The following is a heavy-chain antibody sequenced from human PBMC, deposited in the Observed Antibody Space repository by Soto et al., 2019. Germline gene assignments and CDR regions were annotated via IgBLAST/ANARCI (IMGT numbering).Heavy chain of an antibody. V-gene: IGHV3-23*01. CDR3: ARRGSGSYYDY. CDR1: GFTFSSYA. CDR2: ISGSGDST. J-gene: IGHJ4*02. D-gene: IGHD1-26*01. Sequence: EVQLLESGGGLVQPGGSLRLSCAASGFTFSSYAMRWVRQAPGKGLEWVSAISGSGDSTYYAGSVKGRFTISRDNSKNPVYLQMSSLRGEDTAVYYCARRGSGSYYDYWGQGTLVTVSS.